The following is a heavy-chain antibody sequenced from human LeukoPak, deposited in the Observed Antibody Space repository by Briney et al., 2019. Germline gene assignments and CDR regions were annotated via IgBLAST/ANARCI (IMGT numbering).Heavy chain of an antibody. D-gene: IGHD2-2*01. CDR2: IYYSGST. CDR1: GGSITSYY. V-gene: IGHV4-59*08. Sequence: ASETLSLTCTVSGGSITSYYWSWIRQPPGKGLEWIGYIYYSGSTNYNPPLKSRVTISVDTSKNQFSLKLSSVTAADTAVYFCARQGGFASSAGVWGKGTTVTVSS. CDR3: ARQGGFASSAGV. J-gene: IGHJ6*04.